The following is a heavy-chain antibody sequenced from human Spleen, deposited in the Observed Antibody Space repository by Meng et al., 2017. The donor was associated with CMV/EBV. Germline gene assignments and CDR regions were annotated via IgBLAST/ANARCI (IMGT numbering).Heavy chain of an antibody. D-gene: IGHD5-12*01. CDR3: AAEGVATYTQQ. Sequence: SCKASGGTFSSYGFDWVRQAPGQGLEWMEGVISMFNRTSYAQKFQGRVTITADKSSSTAYMELSSLRFEDTAVYYCAAEGVATYTQQWGQGTLVTVSS. V-gene: IGHV1-69*06. CDR2: VISMFNRT. J-gene: IGHJ1*01. CDR1: GGTFSSYG.